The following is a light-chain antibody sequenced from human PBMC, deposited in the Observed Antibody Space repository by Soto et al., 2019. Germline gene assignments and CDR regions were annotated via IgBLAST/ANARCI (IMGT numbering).Light chain of an antibody. V-gene: IGKV1-5*03. Sequence: DIQMTQSPSTLPASVGARLTITCRASQSISMWLAWYQQRPGKGPKLLIYKASDLQGGVSSRFSGSGSGAEFTLTISSLQPDDFATYYCQQYNSYSFGQGTKVDIK. CDR2: KAS. CDR1: QSISMW. CDR3: QQYNSYS. J-gene: IGKJ1*01.